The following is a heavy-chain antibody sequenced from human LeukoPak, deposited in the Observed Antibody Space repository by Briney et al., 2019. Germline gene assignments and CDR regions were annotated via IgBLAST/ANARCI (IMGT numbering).Heavy chain of an antibody. D-gene: IGHD5-12*01. CDR1: GYSFIAYY. J-gene: IGHJ4*02. CDR2: INHHSCGT. V-gene: IGHV1-2*02. CDR3: ASAMVATGGQHGYTDY. Sequence: ASVKLSCKASGYSFIAYYMHWVRQAPGQGLEWMGWINHHSCGTKYAQKFQGRVTMTRDMSMSTLYMELNSLTSDDTAVYYCASAMVATGGQHGYTDYWGQGTLVTVSS.